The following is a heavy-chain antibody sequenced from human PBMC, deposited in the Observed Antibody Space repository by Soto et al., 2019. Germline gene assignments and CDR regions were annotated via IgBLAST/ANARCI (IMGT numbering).Heavy chain of an antibody. CDR3: ARQSSGYYHDY. D-gene: IGHD3-22*01. Sequence: QVQLVESGGGVVQPGRSLRLSCAASGFTFSSYAMHWVRQAPGKGLEWVAVISYDGSNKYYADSVKGRFTISRDNSKNTLYVQMNRLRAEETAVYYCARQSSGYYHDYWGQGTLGTVSS. V-gene: IGHV3-30-3*01. CDR1: GFTFSSYA. CDR2: ISYDGSNK. J-gene: IGHJ4*02.